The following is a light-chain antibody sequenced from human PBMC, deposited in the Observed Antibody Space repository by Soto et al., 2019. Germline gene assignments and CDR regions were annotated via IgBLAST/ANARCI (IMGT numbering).Light chain of an antibody. Sequence: DIQMTHSPSSLSASVLDIVTITFRASQGISNYLAWYQQKPGRAPKLLIYAASSLEAGVPSRYSGSGSGTDFTLTISSLQPEDFATYYCQQSYSTPFTFGQGTRLEIK. CDR1: QGISNY. CDR3: QQSYSTPFT. V-gene: IGKV1-39*01. J-gene: IGKJ5*01. CDR2: AAS.